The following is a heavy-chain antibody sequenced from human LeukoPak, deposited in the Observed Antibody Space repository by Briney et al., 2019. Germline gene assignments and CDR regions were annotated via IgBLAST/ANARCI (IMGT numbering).Heavy chain of an antibody. D-gene: IGHD2-2*01. CDR2: ISSSSSTI. Sequence: NPGGSLRLSCAASGSTFSSYSMNWVRQAPGKGLEWVSYISSSSSTIYYADSVKGRFTISRDNAKNSLYLQMNSLRAEDTAVYYCAREKVYCSTTSCPTDAFDIWGQGTMVTVSS. CDR1: GSTFSSYS. J-gene: IGHJ3*02. CDR3: AREKVYCSTTSCPTDAFDI. V-gene: IGHV3-48*01.